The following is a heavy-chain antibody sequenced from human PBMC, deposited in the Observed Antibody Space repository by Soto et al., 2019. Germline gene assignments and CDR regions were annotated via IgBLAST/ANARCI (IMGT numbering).Heavy chain of an antibody. D-gene: IGHD2-2*01. CDR1: GRSISSSSYY. CDR3: ARLRFDCSSTSCYSTPRSYYYYMDV. CDR2: IYYSGST. Sequence: TLFLTCTVSGRSISSSSYYWGWIRQPPGKGLEWNGSIYYSGSTCYNPSLKSRVTISVDTSKNQFSLKLSSVTAADTAVYYCARLRFDCSSTSCYSTPRSYYYYMDVWGKGTTVTVSS. V-gene: IGHV4-39*01. J-gene: IGHJ6*03.